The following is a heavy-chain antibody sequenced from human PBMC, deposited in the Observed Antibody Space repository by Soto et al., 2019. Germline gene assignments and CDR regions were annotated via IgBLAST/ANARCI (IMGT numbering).Heavy chain of an antibody. J-gene: IGHJ4*02. CDR2: INHSGST. Sequence: QVQLQQWGAGLLKPSETLSLTCAVYGGSFSGYYWSWIRQPPGKGLEWIGEINHSGSTNYNPSLKSRVTISVDTSKNQFSLKLRSVTAADRAVYYCARGAPIVVVPAAIGKWVDYWGQGTLVTVSS. D-gene: IGHD2-2*01. V-gene: IGHV4-34*01. CDR3: ARGAPIVVVPAAIGKWVDY. CDR1: GGSFSGYY.